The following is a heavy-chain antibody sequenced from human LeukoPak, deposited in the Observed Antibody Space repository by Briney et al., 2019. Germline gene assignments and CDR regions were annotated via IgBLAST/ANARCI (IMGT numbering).Heavy chain of an antibody. D-gene: IGHD3-10*01. CDR3: ARDTIHYGINY. Sequence: SETLSLTCTVSGGSISNYYWSWIRQPPGKGLEWIGYIYSSGSTNYNPSLKTRVTISVDTSKNQFSLKLSSVTAADTALYYCARDTIHYGINYWGQGTLVTVSS. CDR2: IYSSGST. CDR1: GGSISNYY. V-gene: IGHV4-59*01. J-gene: IGHJ4*02.